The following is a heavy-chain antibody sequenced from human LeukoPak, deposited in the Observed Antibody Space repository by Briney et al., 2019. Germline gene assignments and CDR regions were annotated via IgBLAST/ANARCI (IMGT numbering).Heavy chain of an antibody. V-gene: IGHV3-30*02. J-gene: IGHJ4*02. Sequence: GGSLRLSCAASGFTFSSYGIHWVRQAPGKGLEWVAYILYDASKTYYADSVKGRFTISRDNSKNTLYLQMDSLRVEDMAVYYCTQWELSTLLDYWGQGTLVTVSS. D-gene: IGHD1-26*01. CDR3: TQWELSTLLDY. CDR1: GFTFSSYG. CDR2: ILYDASKT.